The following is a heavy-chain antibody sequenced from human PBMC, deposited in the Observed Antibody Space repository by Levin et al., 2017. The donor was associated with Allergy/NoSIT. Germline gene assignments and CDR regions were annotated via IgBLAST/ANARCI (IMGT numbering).Heavy chain of an antibody. V-gene: IGHV1-2*02. CDR1: GYTFTGYY. CDR3: ARDSGPDTAMVLWGGDGEWWFDP. CDR2: INPNSGGT. D-gene: IGHD5-18*01. Sequence: ASVKVSCKASGYTFTGYYMHWVRQAPGQGLEWMGWINPNSGGTNYAQKFQGRVTMTRDTSISTAYMELSRLRSDDTAVYYCARDSGPDTAMVLWGGDGEWWFDPWGQGTLVTVSS. J-gene: IGHJ5*02.